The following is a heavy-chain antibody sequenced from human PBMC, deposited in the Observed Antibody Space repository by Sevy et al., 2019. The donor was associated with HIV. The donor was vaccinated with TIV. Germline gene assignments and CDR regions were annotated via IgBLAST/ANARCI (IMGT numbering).Heavy chain of an antibody. J-gene: IGHJ6*02. V-gene: IGHV4-39*01. CDR2: IYYSGST. D-gene: IGHD2-2*01. Sequence: SETLSLTCTVSGGSISSSSYYWGWIRQPPGKRLEWIGSIYYSGSTYYNPSLKSRVTISVDTSKNQFSLKLSSVTAADTAVYYCASLPAATGLGLNYYYYGMDVWGQGTTVTVSS. CDR1: GGSISSSSYY. CDR3: ASLPAATGLGLNYYYYGMDV.